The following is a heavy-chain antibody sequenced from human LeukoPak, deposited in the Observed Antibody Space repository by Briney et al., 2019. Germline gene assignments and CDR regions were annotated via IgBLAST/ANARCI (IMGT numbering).Heavy chain of an antibody. V-gene: IGHV3-30*02. J-gene: IGHJ4*02. Sequence: GGSLRLSCAASGFTFSSYGMHWVRHAPGKWLEWVAFIRYDGSNKYYADSVKGRFTISRDNSKNTLYLQMNSLRAEDTAVYYCAKDMVRGVITVFDYWGQGTLVTVSS. D-gene: IGHD3-10*01. CDR2: IRYDGSNK. CDR1: GFTFSSYG. CDR3: AKDMVRGVITVFDY.